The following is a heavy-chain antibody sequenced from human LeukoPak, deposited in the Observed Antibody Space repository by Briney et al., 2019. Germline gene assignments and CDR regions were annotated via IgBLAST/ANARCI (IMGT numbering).Heavy chain of an antibody. V-gene: IGHV3-23*01. CDR1: GFTFSSYP. Sequence: GGSLRLSCAASGFTFSSYPMYWVRQAPGKGLEWVSVITQTGGVTYYSDSVKGRFTISRDNSENTLFLQMSSLTVEDTAVYYCAKGRRDTTGPTHMDVWGKGTTVIVSS. CDR2: ITQTGGVT. CDR3: AKGRRDTTGPTHMDV. J-gene: IGHJ6*03. D-gene: IGHD1-1*01.